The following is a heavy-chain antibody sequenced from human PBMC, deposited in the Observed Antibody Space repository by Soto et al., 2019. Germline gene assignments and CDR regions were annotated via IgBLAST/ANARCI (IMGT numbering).Heavy chain of an antibody. V-gene: IGHV3-23*01. J-gene: IGHJ4*02. CDR3: AKDEVGATMIVVVRFDY. CDR1: GFTFSSYA. D-gene: IGHD3-22*01. Sequence: EVQLLESGGGLVQPGGSLRLSCAASGFTFSSYAMSWVRQAPGKGLEWVSAISGSGGSTYYADSVKGRFTISRDNSKNTLYLQMNSLRAEDTAVYYCAKDEVGATMIVVVRFDYWGQGTLVTVSS. CDR2: ISGSGGST.